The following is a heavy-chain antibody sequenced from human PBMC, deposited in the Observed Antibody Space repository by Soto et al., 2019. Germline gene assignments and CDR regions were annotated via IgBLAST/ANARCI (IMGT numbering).Heavy chain of an antibody. CDR2: LSAGGSTT. D-gene: IGHD1-26*01. CDR1: GFTFSTYA. CDR3: AKEHERYSRSYYAYLDF. J-gene: IGHJ4*02. V-gene: IGHV3-23*01. Sequence: DVQLLESGGGLVQPGGSLRLSCAASGFTFSTYAMTWVRQAPGKGLEWVSALSAGGSTTHYAGSVKGRFTISRDNSRDTVYLQMNSLRVEDTAVYYCAKEHERYSRSYYAYLDFWGQGTLVTVSS.